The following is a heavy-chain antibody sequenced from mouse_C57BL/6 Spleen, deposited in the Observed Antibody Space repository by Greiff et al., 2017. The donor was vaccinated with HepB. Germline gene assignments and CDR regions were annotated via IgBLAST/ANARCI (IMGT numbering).Heavy chain of an antibody. J-gene: IGHJ1*03. Sequence: VQLQQPGAELVRPGSSVKLSCKASGYTFTSYWMHWVKQRPIQGLEWIGNIDPSDSETHYNQKFKDKATLTVDKSSSTAYMQLSSLTSEDSAVYYCARGGKVYSNWAYFDVWGTGTTVTVSS. V-gene: IGHV1-52*01. CDR2: IDPSDSET. D-gene: IGHD2-5*01. CDR3: ARGGKVYSNWAYFDV. CDR1: GYTFTSYW.